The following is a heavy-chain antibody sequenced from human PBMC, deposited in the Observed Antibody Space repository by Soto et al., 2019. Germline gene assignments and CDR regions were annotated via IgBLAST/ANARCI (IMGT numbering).Heavy chain of an antibody. CDR2: ISSNGGST. Sequence: EVQLVESGGGLVQPGGSLRLSCSASGFTFSSYAMHWVRQAPGKGLEYVSAISSNGGSTYYADSVKGRFTISRDNSKNTLYLQMSSLRAEDTAVYYCVKCSSGSGRLFFDYWVQGTLVTVSS. CDR1: GFTFSSYA. V-gene: IGHV3-64D*06. CDR3: VKCSSGSGRLFFDY. J-gene: IGHJ4*02. D-gene: IGHD6-19*01.